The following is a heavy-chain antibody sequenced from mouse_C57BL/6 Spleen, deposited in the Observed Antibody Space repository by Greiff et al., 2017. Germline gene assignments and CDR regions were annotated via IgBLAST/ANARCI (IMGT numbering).Heavy chain of an antibody. Sequence: VQLQQSGPELVKPGASVTISCKASGYAFSSSWMNWVKQRPGKGLEWIGRIYTGDGGTNYNGKFKGKATLTADKSSITAYMQINSLLSEDTAVYFGARDGDYYGSQYCCDYWGQGTTLTVSS. V-gene: IGHV1-82*01. J-gene: IGHJ2*01. D-gene: IGHD1-1*01. CDR1: GYAFSSSW. CDR2: IYTGDGGT. CDR3: ARDGDYYGSQYCCDY.